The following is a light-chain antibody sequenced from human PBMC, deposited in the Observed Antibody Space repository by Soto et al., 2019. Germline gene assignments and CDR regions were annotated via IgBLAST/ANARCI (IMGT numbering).Light chain of an antibody. CDR1: QSVSSY. J-gene: IGKJ5*01. Sequence: EIVLTQSPATLSLSPGERATLSCRASQSVSSYLAWYQQKPGQAPRLLIYDASNRATGIPARFSGSGSGTDFTLTISSLEPEDFAVYYCQQRSNWPPVFCQGTRLEIK. CDR2: DAS. CDR3: QQRSNWPPV. V-gene: IGKV3-11*01.